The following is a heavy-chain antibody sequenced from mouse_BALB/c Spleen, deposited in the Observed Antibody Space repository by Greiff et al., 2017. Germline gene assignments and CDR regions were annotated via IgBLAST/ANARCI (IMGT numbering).Heavy chain of an antibody. CDR3: ARNYGLYAMDY. V-gene: IGHV5-17*02. Sequence: EVKLMESGGGLVQPGGSRKLSCAASGFTFSSFGMHWVRQAPEKGLEWVAYISSGSSTIYYADTVKGRFTISRDNPKNTLFLQMTSLRSEDTAMYYCARNYGLYAMDYWGQGTSVTVSS. CDR1: GFTFSSFG. J-gene: IGHJ4*01. CDR2: ISSGSSTI. D-gene: IGHD1-2*01.